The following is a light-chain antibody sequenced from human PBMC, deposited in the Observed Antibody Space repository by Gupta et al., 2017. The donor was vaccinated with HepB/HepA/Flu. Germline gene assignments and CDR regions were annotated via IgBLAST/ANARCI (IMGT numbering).Light chain of an antibody. CDR1: SSNIGSNT. CDR3: AAWDDSLIWI. Sequence: QSVLTQPPSASGPPGQRVTISCSGSSSNIGSNTVNWYQQLPGAAPKLLIYSNNQRPSGVPDRFSGSKSGTAASLAISVHESDDEADYYCAAWDDSLIWIFGGGTKLTVL. J-gene: IGLJ2*01. CDR2: SNN. V-gene: IGLV1-44*01.